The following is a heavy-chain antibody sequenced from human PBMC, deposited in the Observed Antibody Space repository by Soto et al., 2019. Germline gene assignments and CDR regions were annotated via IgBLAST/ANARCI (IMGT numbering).Heavy chain of an antibody. Sequence: QLQLQESGPGLVKPSETLSLTCTVSGGSISSSSLQWGWIRQPPGRGLDWIGSIFSSGGTYYNPSLKSRVTISVHTSSNQLSLKLSSVTAADTAVYYCARQYYYGSGRQIDYWGQGTLVTVSS. J-gene: IGHJ4*02. CDR1: GGSISSSSLQ. D-gene: IGHD3-10*01. CDR3: ARQYYYGSGRQIDY. CDR2: IFSSGGT. V-gene: IGHV4-39*01.